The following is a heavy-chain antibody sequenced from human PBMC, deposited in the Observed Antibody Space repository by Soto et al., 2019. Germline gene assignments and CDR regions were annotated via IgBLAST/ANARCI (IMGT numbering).Heavy chain of an antibody. D-gene: IGHD6-19*01. J-gene: IGHJ6*02. V-gene: IGHV4-61*01. CDR3: ARGIEGWYQGRYYYGMDV. CDR1: GGSVSSGSYY. CDR2: INYSGST. Sequence: PSETLSLTCTVSGGSVSSGSYYWSWIRQPPGKGLEWIGYINYSGSTNYNPSLKSRVTISVDTSKNQFSLKLSSVTAADTAVYYCARGIEGWYQGRYYYGMDVWGQGTTVTVSS.